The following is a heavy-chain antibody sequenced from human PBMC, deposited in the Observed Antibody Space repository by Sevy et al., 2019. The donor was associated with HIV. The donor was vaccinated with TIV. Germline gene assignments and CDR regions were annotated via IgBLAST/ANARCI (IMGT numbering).Heavy chain of an antibody. CDR2: ISSSSSYI. CDR3: ARGVRDFWSGYPDY. Sequence: GGSLRLSCAASGFTFSSYSMNWVRQASGKGLEWVSSISSSSSYIYYADSVKGRFTISRDNAKNSLYLQMNSLRAEDTAVYYCARGVRDFWSGYPDYWGQGTLVTVSS. CDR1: GFTFSSYS. J-gene: IGHJ4*02. V-gene: IGHV3-21*01. D-gene: IGHD3-3*01.